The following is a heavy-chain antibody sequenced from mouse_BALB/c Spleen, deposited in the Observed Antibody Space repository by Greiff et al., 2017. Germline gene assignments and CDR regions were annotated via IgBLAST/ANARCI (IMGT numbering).Heavy chain of an antibody. CDR1: GYSFTSYW. CDR2: IDPSDSET. CDR3: ARGGIDYYYAMDY. J-gene: IGHJ4*01. Sequence: QVQLQQSGPQLVRPGASVKISCKASGYSFTSYWMHWVKQRPGQGLEWIGMIDPSDSETRLNQKFKDKATLTVDKSSSTAYMQLSSPTSEDSAVYYCARGGIDYYYAMDYWGQGTSVTVSS. D-gene: IGHD2-4*01. V-gene: IGHV1S126*01.